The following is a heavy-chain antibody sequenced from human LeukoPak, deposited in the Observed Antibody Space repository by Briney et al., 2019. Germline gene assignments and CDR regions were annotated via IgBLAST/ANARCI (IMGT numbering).Heavy chain of an antibody. J-gene: IGHJ5*02. CDR2: MNPNSGNT. Sequence: ASVKVSCKASGYTFTSYDINWVRQAAGQGLEWMGWMNPNSGNTLYAQKFQGRVTMNRNTSISTAYMELSSLRSEDTAVYYCARSRMTSPKFDHWGQGTLVTVSS. V-gene: IGHV1-8*01. CDR3: ARSRMTSPKFDH. D-gene: IGHD2-21*02. CDR1: GYTFTSYD.